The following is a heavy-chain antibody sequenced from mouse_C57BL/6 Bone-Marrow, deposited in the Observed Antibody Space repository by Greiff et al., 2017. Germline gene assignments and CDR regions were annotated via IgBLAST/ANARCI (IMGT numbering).Heavy chain of an antibody. J-gene: IGHJ1*03. CDR3: ANYYGSSYWYFDV. Sequence: QVQLQQSGAELARPGASVKLSCKASGYTFTSYGISWVKQRTGQGLEWIGEIYPRSGNTYYNEKFKGKATLTADKSSSTAYMELRSLTSEDSAVXFGANYYGSSYWYFDVWGTGTTVTVAS. V-gene: IGHV1-81*01. CDR2: IYPRSGNT. CDR1: GYTFTSYG. D-gene: IGHD1-1*01.